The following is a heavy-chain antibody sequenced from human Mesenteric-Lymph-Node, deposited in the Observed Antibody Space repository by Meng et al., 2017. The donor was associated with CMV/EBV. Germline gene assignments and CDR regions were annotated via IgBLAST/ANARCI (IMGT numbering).Heavy chain of an antibody. Sequence: SETLSLTCTVSGGSINNGGYYWSWIRQHPVKGLEWIGCIYYSGTTYYNPSLKSRVTMSVDTSNNQFSLKLNSVTAADAAIYYCARDSRLASMGVNWFDHWGQGTLVTVSS. CDR2: IYYSGTT. CDR1: GGSINNGGYY. V-gene: IGHV4-31*03. CDR3: ARDSRLASMGVNWFDH. D-gene: IGHD2-2*01. J-gene: IGHJ5*02.